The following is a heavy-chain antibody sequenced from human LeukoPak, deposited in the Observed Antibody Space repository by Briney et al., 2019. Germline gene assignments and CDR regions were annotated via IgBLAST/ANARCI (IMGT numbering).Heavy chain of an antibody. Sequence: PGGSLRLSCAASGFTFSSYAMSWVRQAPGKGLEWVSVIYGGGSTYYADSVKGRFTISRDNSKNTLYLQMNSLRAEDTAVYYCARDKTPPGASFDYWGQGTLVTVSS. CDR1: GFTFSSYA. J-gene: IGHJ4*02. CDR3: ARDKTPPGASFDY. D-gene: IGHD1-14*01. CDR2: IYGGGST. V-gene: IGHV3-53*01.